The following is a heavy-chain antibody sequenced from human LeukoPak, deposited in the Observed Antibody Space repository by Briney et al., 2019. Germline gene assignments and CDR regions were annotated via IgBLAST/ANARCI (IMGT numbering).Heavy chain of an antibody. Sequence: GASVKVSCKASGYTFTSYAMHWVRQAPGQRLEWMGWINAGNGNTKYSQKFQGRVTITRDTSASTAYMELSSLRSEDTAVYYCARDYSGYDYYFDYWGQGTLVTVSS. J-gene: IGHJ4*02. CDR3: ARDYSGYDYYFDY. CDR1: GYTFTSYA. CDR2: INAGNGNT. V-gene: IGHV1-3*01. D-gene: IGHD5-12*01.